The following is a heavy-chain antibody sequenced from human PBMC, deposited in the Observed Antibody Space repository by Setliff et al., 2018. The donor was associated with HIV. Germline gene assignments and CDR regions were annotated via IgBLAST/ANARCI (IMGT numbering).Heavy chain of an antibody. CDR2: SYHSGST. D-gene: IGHD2-15*01. Sequence: KPSETLSLTCAVSGGSISSSNWWTWVRQPPGKGLEWIGESYHSGSTNYNPSLKSRVTISLGKSKNQFSLKLTSVTAADTAIYFCARSCQSGRSDWYFDLWGRGTLVTVSS. J-gene: IGHJ2*01. V-gene: IGHV4-4*02. CDR3: ARSCQSGRSDWYFDL. CDR1: GGSISSSNW.